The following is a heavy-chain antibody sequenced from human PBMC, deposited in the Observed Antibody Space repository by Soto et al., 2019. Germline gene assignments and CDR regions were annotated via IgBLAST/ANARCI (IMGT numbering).Heavy chain of an antibody. Sequence: GGSLRLSCAASGFTFSSYSMNWVRQAPGKGLEWVSYISSSSSTIYYADSVKGRFTISRDNAKNSLYLQMNSLRDEDTAVYYCARDLRFLEWLLRSYGMDVWGQGTTVTVSS. CDR1: GFTFSSYS. CDR2: ISSSSSTI. V-gene: IGHV3-48*02. J-gene: IGHJ6*02. CDR3: ARDLRFLEWLLRSYGMDV. D-gene: IGHD3-3*01.